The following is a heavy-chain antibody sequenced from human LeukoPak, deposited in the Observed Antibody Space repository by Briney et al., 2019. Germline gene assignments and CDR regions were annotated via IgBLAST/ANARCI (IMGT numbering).Heavy chain of an antibody. V-gene: IGHV3-7*01. CDR1: GFTFSSYW. CDR3: ARRPFIAAAGTGYYFDY. D-gene: IGHD6-13*01. J-gene: IGHJ4*02. CDR2: IKQDGSEE. Sequence: GGSLRLSCAASGFTFSSYWMSWVRQAPGKGLEWVANIKQDGSEEYYVDSVKGRFTISRDNAKNSLYLQMNSLRAEDTAVYYCARRPFIAAAGTGYYFDYWGQGTLVTVSS.